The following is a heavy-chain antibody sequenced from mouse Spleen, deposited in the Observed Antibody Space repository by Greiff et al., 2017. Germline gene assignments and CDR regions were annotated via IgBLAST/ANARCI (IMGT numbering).Heavy chain of an antibody. CDR2: IYPGSGNT. CDR3: ARWDRYEAWFAY. Sequence: VQLQQSGAELARPGASVKLSCKAFGYTFTDYYINWVKQRTGQGLEWIGEIYPGSGNTYYNEKFKGKATLTADKSSSTAYMQLSSLTSEDSAVYFCARWDRYEAWFAYWGQGTLVTVSA. D-gene: IGHD2-14*01. CDR1: GYTFTDYY. V-gene: IGHV1-77*01. J-gene: IGHJ3*01.